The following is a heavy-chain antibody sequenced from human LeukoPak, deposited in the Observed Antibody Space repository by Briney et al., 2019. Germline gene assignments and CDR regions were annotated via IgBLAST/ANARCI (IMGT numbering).Heavy chain of an antibody. V-gene: IGHV3-48*03. CDR1: RVTLSSYK. CDR3: AELGITMIGGV. D-gene: IGHD3-10*02. J-gene: IGHJ6*04. Sequence: GGALRLSCAASRVTLSSYKMNCVRQAPGKGREWVSYISSSGSTIYYADSVKGRFTISRDNAKNSLYLQMNSLRAEDTAVYYCAELGITMIGGVWGKGTTVTISS. CDR2: ISSSGSTI.